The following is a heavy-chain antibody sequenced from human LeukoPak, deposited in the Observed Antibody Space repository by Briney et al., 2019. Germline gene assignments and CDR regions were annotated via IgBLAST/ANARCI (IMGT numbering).Heavy chain of an antibody. CDR3: ARVVAAADYYYYYYMDV. D-gene: IGHD6-13*01. V-gene: IGHV4-59*01. CDR2: IYYSGST. J-gene: IGHJ6*03. Sequence: SETLSLTCTVSGGSISSYYWSWIRQPAGKGLEWIGYIYYSGSTNYNPSLKSRVTISVDTSKNQFSLKLSSVTAADTAVYYCARVVAAADYYYYYYMDVWGKGTTVTVSS. CDR1: GGSISSYY.